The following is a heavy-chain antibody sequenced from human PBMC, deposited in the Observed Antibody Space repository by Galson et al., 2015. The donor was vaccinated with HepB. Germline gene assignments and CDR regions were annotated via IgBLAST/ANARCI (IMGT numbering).Heavy chain of an antibody. J-gene: IGHJ6*02. Sequence: SVKVSCKASGGTFSSYAISWVRQAPGQGLEWMGGIIPIFGTANYAQKFQGRVTITADESTSTAYMELSSLRSEDTAVYYCARDLVLRFLEWYYGMDVWGQGTTVTVSS. V-gene: IGHV1-69*13. CDR2: IIPIFGTA. D-gene: IGHD3-3*01. CDR3: ARDLVLRFLEWYYGMDV. CDR1: GGTFSSYA.